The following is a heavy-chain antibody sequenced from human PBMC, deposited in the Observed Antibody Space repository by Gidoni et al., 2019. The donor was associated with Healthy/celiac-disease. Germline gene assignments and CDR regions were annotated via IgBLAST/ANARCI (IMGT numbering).Heavy chain of an antibody. J-gene: IGHJ6*02. D-gene: IGHD6-13*01. V-gene: IGHV3-23*01. CDR3: AKDRGWGEYSSSWYDNGMDV. Sequence: EVQLLESGGGLVQPGGSLRLSCAASGFTFSSYAMSWVRQAPGKGLEWVSAISGSGGSTYYADSVKGRFTISRDNSKNTLYLQMNSLRAEDTAVYYCAKDRGWGEYSSSWYDNGMDVWGQGTTVTVSS. CDR1: GFTFSSYA. CDR2: ISGSGGST.